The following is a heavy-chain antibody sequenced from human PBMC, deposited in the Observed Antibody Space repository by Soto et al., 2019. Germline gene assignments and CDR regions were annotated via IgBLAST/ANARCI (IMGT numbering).Heavy chain of an antibody. V-gene: IGHV3-53*02. J-gene: IGHJ6*02. CDR3: ARVDTYDYYYAMDV. CDR2: IYSSGAT. CDR1: GFTVTSNY. D-gene: IGHD5-18*01. Sequence: EVQLVETGGGLIQPGGSLSLSCAASGFTVTSNYMNWVRQPPGKGLEWVSIIYSSGATYYADSVKGRFTISRDKSKNTLNLQMRNLRAEDTAIYYCARVDTYDYYYAMDVWGQGTTVTVSS.